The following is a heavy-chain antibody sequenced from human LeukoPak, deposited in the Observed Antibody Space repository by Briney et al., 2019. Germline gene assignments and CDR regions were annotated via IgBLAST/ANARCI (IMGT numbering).Heavy chain of an antibody. D-gene: IGHD6-19*01. CDR3: ARPVVAGTATFDI. V-gene: IGHV3-7*01. CDR2: IKQDGSEK. CDR1: GFTFSSYW. Sequence: GGSLRLSCAASGFTFSSYWMSWVRQAPGKGLEWVANIKQDGSEKYYVDSVKGRFTISRDNAKNSLYLQMNSLRAEDTAVYYCARPVVAGTATFDIWGQGTMVTVSS. J-gene: IGHJ3*02.